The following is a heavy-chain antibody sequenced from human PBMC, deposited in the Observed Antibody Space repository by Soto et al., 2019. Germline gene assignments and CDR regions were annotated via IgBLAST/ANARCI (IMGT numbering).Heavy chain of an antibody. CDR3: ARTPYCSGGSCWGAFDY. J-gene: IGHJ4*02. CDR2: INAGNGNT. Sequence: GASVKVSCKASGYTFTSYAMHWVRQAPGQRLEWMGWINAGNGNTKYSQKFQGRVTITRDTSASTAYMELSSLRSEDTAVYYCARTPYCSGGSCWGAFDYWGQGTLVTVSS. D-gene: IGHD2-15*01. V-gene: IGHV1-3*01. CDR1: GYTFTSYA.